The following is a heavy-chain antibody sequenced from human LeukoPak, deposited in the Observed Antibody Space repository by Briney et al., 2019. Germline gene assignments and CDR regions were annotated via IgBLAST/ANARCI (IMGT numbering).Heavy chain of an antibody. CDR2: ISTSGSTM. CDR1: GFTFSVYS. CDR3: ARSDIVVVTIDS. V-gene: IGHV3-48*04. J-gene: IGHJ4*02. Sequence: GGSLRLSCAASGFTFSVYSMNWVRQAPGKGLEWVSYISTSGSTMYYADSVKGRFTVSRDNAKNSLYLQMNSLRAEDTAVYYCARSDIVVVTIDSWGQGTLVTISS. D-gene: IGHD2-21*02.